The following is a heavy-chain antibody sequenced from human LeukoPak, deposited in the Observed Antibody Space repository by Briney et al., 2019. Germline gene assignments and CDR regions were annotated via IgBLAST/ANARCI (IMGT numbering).Heavy chain of an antibody. Sequence: GGSLRLSCAASGFTFSGSAMPWVRQASGKGLEWVGRIRSKANSYATAYAASVKGRFTISRDDSKNTAYLQMNSLKTEDTAVYYCTSREYCSGGSCYRSDYWGQGTLVTVSS. D-gene: IGHD2-15*01. CDR3: TSREYCSGGSCYRSDY. V-gene: IGHV3-73*01. CDR1: GFTFSGSA. CDR2: IRSKANSYAT. J-gene: IGHJ4*02.